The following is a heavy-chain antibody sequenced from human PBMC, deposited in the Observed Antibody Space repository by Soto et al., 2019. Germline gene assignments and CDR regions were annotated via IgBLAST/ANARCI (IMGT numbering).Heavy chain of an antibody. CDR2: ISGSGDRT. V-gene: IGHV3-23*01. D-gene: IGHD2-2*01. J-gene: IGHJ4*02. Sequence: GGSLRLSCAASGFTFSSYAMSWVRQAPGKGLEWVSAISGSGDRTYYTDSVKGLFTISRDNAKNTLYLQMNSLRDEDTAVYYCAKGRCCSSSRCYASIDYWGQGTLVTVSS. CDR1: GFTFSSYA. CDR3: AKGRCCSSSRCYASIDY.